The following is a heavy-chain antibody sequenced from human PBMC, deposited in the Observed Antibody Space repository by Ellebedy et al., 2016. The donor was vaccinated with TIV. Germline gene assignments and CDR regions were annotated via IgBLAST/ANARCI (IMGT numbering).Heavy chain of an antibody. CDR1: GGSISSGGYY. J-gene: IGHJ5*02. CDR2: ISYSGST. V-gene: IGHV4-31*03. D-gene: IGHD3-10*01. CDR3: ARHIRITMVRGVITNWFDP. Sequence: MPSETLSLTCTVSGGSISSGGYYWSWIRQHPGKGLEWIGYISYSGSTYYNPSLKSRVTISVDTSKNQFSLKLSSVTAADTAVYYCARHIRITMVRGVITNWFDPWGQGTLVTVSS.